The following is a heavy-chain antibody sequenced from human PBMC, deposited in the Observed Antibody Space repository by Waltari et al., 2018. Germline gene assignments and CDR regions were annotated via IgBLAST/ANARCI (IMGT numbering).Heavy chain of an antibody. CDR3: AKTGGVDV. D-gene: IGHD1-26*01. V-gene: IGHV3-30*02. CDR2: IRDDGSNK. Sequence: QVQLVESGGGVVQPGGSLRLSCAASGFTFSSYGMHWVRQAPGKGLEWVAFIRDDGSNKYYADSVKGRFTISRDNSKNTLYLQMNSLRAEDTAVYYCAKTGGVDVWGQGTTVTVSS. CDR1: GFTFSSYG. J-gene: IGHJ6*02.